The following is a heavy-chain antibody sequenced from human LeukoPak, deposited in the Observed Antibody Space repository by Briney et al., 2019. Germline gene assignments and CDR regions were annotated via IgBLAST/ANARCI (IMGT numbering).Heavy chain of an antibody. CDR2: ISGSGGST. Sequence: GGSLRLSCAASGFTFSNYAMNWVRQAPGKGLEWVSAISGSGGSTYYADSVKGRFTISRDNSKNTLFLQMNSLRAEDTAVYYCAEAPDEWELPNYFDYWGQGTLVTVSS. D-gene: IGHD1-26*01. CDR1: GFTFSNYA. CDR3: AEAPDEWELPNYFDY. V-gene: IGHV3-23*01. J-gene: IGHJ4*02.